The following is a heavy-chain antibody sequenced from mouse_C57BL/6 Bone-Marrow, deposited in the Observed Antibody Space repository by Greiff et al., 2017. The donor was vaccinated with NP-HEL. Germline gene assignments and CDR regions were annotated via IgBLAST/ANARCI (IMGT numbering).Heavy chain of an antibody. CDR1: GFTFSSYT. CDR2: ISGGGGNT. J-gene: IGHJ4*01. CDR3: ARHFYDGYYLYAMDY. V-gene: IGHV5-9*01. D-gene: IGHD2-3*01. Sequence: DVKLVESGGGLVKPGGSLKLSCAASGFTFSSYTMSSVRQTPEKRLAWVATISGGGGNTYYPDSVQGRFTISRDNAKNTLYLQMSSLRSEDTALYYCARHFYDGYYLYAMDYWGQGTSVTGSS.